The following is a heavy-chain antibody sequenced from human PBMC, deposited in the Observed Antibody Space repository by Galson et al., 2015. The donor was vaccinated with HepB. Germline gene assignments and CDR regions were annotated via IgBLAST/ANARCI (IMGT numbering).Heavy chain of an antibody. CDR2: IRSKAYGGTT. J-gene: IGHJ4*02. Sequence: SLRLSCAASGFTFGDYAMSWLRQAPGKGLEWVGFIRSKAYGGTTEYAASVKGRFTISRDDSKSIAYLQMNSLKTEDTAVYYCTRDLSYCYVGFDYWGQGTLVTVSS. D-gene: IGHD3-10*02. V-gene: IGHV3-49*03. CDR3: TRDLSYCYVGFDY. CDR1: GFTFGDYA.